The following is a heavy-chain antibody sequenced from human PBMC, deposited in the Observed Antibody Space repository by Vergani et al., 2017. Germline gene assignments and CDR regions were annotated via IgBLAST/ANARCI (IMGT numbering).Heavy chain of an antibody. V-gene: IGHV4-59*02. Sequence: QAQLQESGPGLVKPSETLSLTCHVFGVSVTDYNCNWIRQAPGKGLEWIGSLSTTGGTNHASHNPSLKSRVSISVDTSKSQFSLRLTSVTAADSAIYYCAGDTHSWQRADRWGQGLLVSVSS. CDR1: GVSVTDYN. CDR3: AGDTHSWQRADR. D-gene: IGHD6-13*01. J-gene: IGHJ5*02. CDR2: LSTTGGT.